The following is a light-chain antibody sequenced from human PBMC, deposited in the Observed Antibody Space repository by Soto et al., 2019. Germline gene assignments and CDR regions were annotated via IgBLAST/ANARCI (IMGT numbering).Light chain of an antibody. CDR2: ENN. J-gene: IGLJ3*02. CDR1: SSNIGNNY. Sequence: QSVLTQPPSVSAAPGQRVTISCSGSSSNIGNNYVSWYQQLPGTAPKLLIYENNKRPSGIPDRFSGSKSGTTATLAITGLQTGDEANYYCGAWYNSLSVGVFAGWTQLTVL. CDR3: GAWYNSLSVGV. V-gene: IGLV1-51*02.